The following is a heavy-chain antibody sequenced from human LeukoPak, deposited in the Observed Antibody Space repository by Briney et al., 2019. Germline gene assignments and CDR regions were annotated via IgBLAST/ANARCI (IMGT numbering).Heavy chain of an antibody. V-gene: IGHV3-30*02. J-gene: IGHJ3*02. CDR2: IRYDGNNK. D-gene: IGHD3-16*01. CDR1: GFTFCNYG. CDR3: AKDGVAFDI. Sequence: PGGSLRLSXAASGFTFCNYGMHWVRQAPGKGLEWVAFIRYDGNNKYYADSVKGRFTISRDNSKNTLYLQMNSLRAEDTAVYYCAKDGVAFDIWGQGTMVTVSS.